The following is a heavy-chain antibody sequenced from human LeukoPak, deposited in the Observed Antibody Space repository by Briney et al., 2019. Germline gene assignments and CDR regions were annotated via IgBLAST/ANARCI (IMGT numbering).Heavy chain of an antibody. Sequence: SGTLSLTCAVSGGSITSSNWWNWVRQPPGKGLEWIGEIHHSGSTNYSPSLKSRVTISVDTSKNQFSLKLTSVTAADTAVYYCARRWWLRGPDVLIPFDYWGQGTLVSVSS. J-gene: IGHJ4*02. CDR2: IHHSGST. D-gene: IGHD2-15*01. CDR3: ARRWWLRGPDVLIPFDY. CDR1: GGSITSSNW. V-gene: IGHV4-4*02.